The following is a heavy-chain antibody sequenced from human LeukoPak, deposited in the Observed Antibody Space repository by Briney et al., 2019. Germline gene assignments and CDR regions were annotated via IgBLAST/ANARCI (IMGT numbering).Heavy chain of an antibody. J-gene: IGHJ4*02. V-gene: IGHV4-4*02. CDR2: IHDSGSI. CDR3: ATVAVIRGVTYFDY. Sequence: PSGTLSLTCDVSGASISSNKWWNWVRQAPGKGLEWIGDIHDSGSITYNPSLTSRVTISVDTSKNQFSLKLRSVTAADTAVYYCATVAVIRGVTYFDYWGQGTLVTVSS. CDR1: GASISSNKW. D-gene: IGHD3-10*01.